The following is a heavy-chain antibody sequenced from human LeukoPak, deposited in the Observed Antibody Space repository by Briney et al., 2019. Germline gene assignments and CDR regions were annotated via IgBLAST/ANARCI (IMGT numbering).Heavy chain of an antibody. CDR3: ARDYRSYLVNDAFDI. J-gene: IGHJ3*02. Sequence: PGGSLRLSCAASGFTFSSYTMSWVRQAPGKGLEWVSTITTSDGNTYYADSVKGRFTVSRDNSKNTLFLQMNSLRAEDTAVYYCARDYRSYLVNDAFDIWGQGTMVTVSS. V-gene: IGHV3-23*01. D-gene: IGHD1-26*01. CDR2: ITTSDGNT. CDR1: GFTFSSYT.